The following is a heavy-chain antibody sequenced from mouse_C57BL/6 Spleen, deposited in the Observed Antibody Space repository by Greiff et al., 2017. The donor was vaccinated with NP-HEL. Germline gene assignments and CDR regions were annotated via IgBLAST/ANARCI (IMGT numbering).Heavy chain of an antibody. Sequence: EVNVVESGGGLVKPGGSLKLSCAASGFTFSSYAMSWVRQTPETRLEWVATISDGGSYTYYPDNVKGRFTISRDNAKNNLYLQMSHLKSEDTAMYYCARDLTTVVRGDFDVWGTGTTVTVSS. V-gene: IGHV5-4*01. D-gene: IGHD1-1*01. J-gene: IGHJ1*03. CDR2: ISDGGSYT. CDR3: ARDLTTVVRGDFDV. CDR1: GFTFSSYA.